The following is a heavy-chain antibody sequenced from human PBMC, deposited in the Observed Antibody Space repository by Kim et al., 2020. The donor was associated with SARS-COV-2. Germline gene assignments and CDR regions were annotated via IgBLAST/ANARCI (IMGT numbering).Heavy chain of an antibody. D-gene: IGHD3-22*01. Sequence: KSRVTISVETSKNQFSLKLSSVTAADTAVYYCATLTYYYDSSGYSWAFDIWGQGTMVTVSS. J-gene: IGHJ3*02. CDR3: ATLTYYYDSSGYSWAFDI. V-gene: IGHV4-39*01.